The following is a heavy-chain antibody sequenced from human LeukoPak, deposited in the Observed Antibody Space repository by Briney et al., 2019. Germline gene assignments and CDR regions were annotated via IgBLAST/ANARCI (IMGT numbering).Heavy chain of an antibody. D-gene: IGHD3-10*01. CDR1: GGSISSGGYY. J-gene: IGHJ5*02. CDR2: IYYSGST. Sequence: SQTLSITCTVSGGSISSGGYYWSWIRQHPGKGLEWIGYIYYSGSTYYNPSLKSRVTIPVDTSKNQFSLKLSSVTAADTAVYYCARELSYYYGSGSYYKLAWFDPWGQGTLVTVSS. CDR3: ARELSYYYGSGSYYKLAWFDP. V-gene: IGHV4-31*03.